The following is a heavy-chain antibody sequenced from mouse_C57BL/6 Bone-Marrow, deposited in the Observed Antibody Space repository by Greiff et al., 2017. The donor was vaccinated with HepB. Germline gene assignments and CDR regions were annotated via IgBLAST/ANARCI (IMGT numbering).Heavy chain of an antibody. CDR2: INPNNGGT. J-gene: IGHJ2*01. V-gene: IGHV1-22*01. CDR1: GYTFTDYN. CDR3: ARVTTVVATRYFDY. D-gene: IGHD1-1*01. Sequence: EVQRVESGPELVKPGASVKMSCKASGYTFTDYNMHWVKQSHGKSLEWIGYINPNNGGTSYNQKFKGKATLTVNKSSSTAYMELRSLTSEDSAVYYCARVTTVVATRYFDYWGQGTTLTVSS.